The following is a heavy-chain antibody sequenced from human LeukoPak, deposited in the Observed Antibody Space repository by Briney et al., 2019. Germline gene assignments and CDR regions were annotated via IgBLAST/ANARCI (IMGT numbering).Heavy chain of an antibody. V-gene: IGHV3-21*01. CDR2: ISTSSSYI. J-gene: IGHJ4*02. Sequence: PGGSLRLSCAASGFTFSSYSMNWVRQAPGKGLQWVSFISTSSSYIYYADSVKGRFTISRDNAKNSLYLQLNSLRAEDTAVYYCASWSFFGYGDYRDYWGQGTLVTVSS. CDR1: GFTFSSYS. D-gene: IGHD4-17*01. CDR3: ASWSFFGYGDYRDY.